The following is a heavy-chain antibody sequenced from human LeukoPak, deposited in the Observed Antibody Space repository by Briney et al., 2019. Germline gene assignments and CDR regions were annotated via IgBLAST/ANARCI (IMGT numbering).Heavy chain of an antibody. V-gene: IGHV1-8*01. Sequence: ASVKVSCKASGYTFTSYDINWVRQAPGRGLEWMGLMNPNSGNTGYAQKFQGRVTMTRNTSISTAYMELSSLRSEDTAVYYCARDGEYSSSYYAFDIWGQGTMVTVSS. CDR3: ARDGEYSSSYYAFDI. CDR2: MNPNSGNT. CDR1: GYTFTSYD. J-gene: IGHJ3*02. D-gene: IGHD6-6*01.